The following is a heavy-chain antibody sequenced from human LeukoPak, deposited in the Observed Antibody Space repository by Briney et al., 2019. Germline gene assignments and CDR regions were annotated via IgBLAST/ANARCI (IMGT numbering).Heavy chain of an antibody. J-gene: IGHJ6*03. Sequence: SVKVSCKASGGTFSSYAISWVRQAPGQGLEWMGGIIPIFGTANYAQKFQGRVTITTDESTSTAYMELSSLRSEDTAVYYCASARSYNPHYYYMNVWGKGTTVTVSS. V-gene: IGHV1-69*05. CDR2: IIPIFGTA. CDR1: GGTFSSYA. D-gene: IGHD1-26*01. CDR3: ASARSYNPHYYYMNV.